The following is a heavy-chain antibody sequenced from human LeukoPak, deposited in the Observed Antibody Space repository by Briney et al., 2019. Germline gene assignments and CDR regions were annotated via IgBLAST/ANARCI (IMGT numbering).Heavy chain of an antibody. CDR3: ARGQGSGANEGDWYFDL. Sequence: GGSLRLSCAASGFTVSSNYMSWVRQAPGKGLEWVSVIYSGGSTYYADSVKGRFTISRDNSKNTLYLQMNSLRAEDTAVYYCARGQGSGANEGDWYFDLWGRGTLVTVSS. V-gene: IGHV3-66*01. CDR1: GFTVSSNY. J-gene: IGHJ2*01. CDR2: IYSGGST. D-gene: IGHD4/OR15-4a*01.